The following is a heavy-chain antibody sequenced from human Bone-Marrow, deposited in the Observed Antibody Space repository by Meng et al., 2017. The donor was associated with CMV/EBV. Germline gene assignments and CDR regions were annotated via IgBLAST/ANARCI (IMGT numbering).Heavy chain of an antibody. CDR2: IKQDGSEK. CDR1: GFTFSSYW. J-gene: IGHJ6*02. Sequence: GESLKISCAASGFTFSSYWMSWVRQAPGKGLEWVANIKQDGSEKYYVDSVKGRFTISRDNAKNSLYLQMNSLRAEDTAVYYCARDLGRNYDFWSGYYTLGGGMDVWGQGNTVTVSS. D-gene: IGHD3-3*01. V-gene: IGHV3-7*01. CDR3: ARDLGRNYDFWSGYYTLGGGMDV.